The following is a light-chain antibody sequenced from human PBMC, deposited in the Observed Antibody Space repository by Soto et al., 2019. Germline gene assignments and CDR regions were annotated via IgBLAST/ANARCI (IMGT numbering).Light chain of an antibody. CDR2: DAY. CDR1: QSFRGL. J-gene: IGKJ3*01. V-gene: IGKV3-11*01. CDR3: LQYSNSPFT. Sequence: EVVLTQSPVTLSLSPGERATLSCRASQSFRGLLAWYQQKPGQAPRLLIYDAYNRATGIPPRFSGSGSGTDFTLTISRLEPEDFAVYYCLQYSNSPFTFGPGTKVDIK.